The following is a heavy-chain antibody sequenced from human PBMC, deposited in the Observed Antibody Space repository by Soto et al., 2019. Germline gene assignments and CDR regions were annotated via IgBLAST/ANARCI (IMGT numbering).Heavy chain of an antibody. J-gene: IGHJ6*02. CDR1: GGSISSGGYY. CDR2: IYYSGST. CDR3: ARDQEVNYSDYGGSDYYYGMDV. D-gene: IGHD5-12*01. Sequence: TLSLTCTVSGGSISSGGYYWSWIRQHPGKGLEWIGYIYYSGSTYYNPSLKSRVMISIDTSKNQFSLKLRSVTAADTAVYYCARDQEVNYSDYGGSDYYYGMDVWGQGTTVTSP. V-gene: IGHV4-31*03.